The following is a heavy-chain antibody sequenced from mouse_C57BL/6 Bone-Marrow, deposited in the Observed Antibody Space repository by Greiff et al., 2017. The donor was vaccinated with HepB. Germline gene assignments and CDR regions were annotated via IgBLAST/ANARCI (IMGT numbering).Heavy chain of an antibody. CDR1: GYAFSSYW. CDR2: IYPGDGDT. D-gene: IGHD1-1*01. J-gene: IGHJ4*01. CDR3: SRYYNGSRYYYAMDY. Sequence: VKLQQSGAELVKPGASVKISCKASGYAFSSYWMNWVKQRPGKGLEWIGQIYPGDGDTNYNGKFKGKATLTADKSSSPAYMQLSSLTTEDSAVSFCSRYYNGSRYYYAMDYWGQGTSVTVSS. V-gene: IGHV1-80*01.